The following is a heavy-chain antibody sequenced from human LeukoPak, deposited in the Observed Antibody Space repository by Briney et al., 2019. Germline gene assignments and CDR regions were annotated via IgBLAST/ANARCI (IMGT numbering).Heavy chain of an antibody. Sequence: GGSLRLSCAASGFTFSSYAMHWVRQAPGKGLEWVAVISYDGSNKYYADSVKGRFTISRDNSKNTLYLQMNSLRAEDTAVYYCARAHTPYERFLEWFFDYWGQGTLVTVSS. CDR1: GFTFSSYA. V-gene: IGHV3-30-3*01. J-gene: IGHJ4*02. D-gene: IGHD3-3*01. CDR3: ARAHTPYERFLEWFFDY. CDR2: ISYDGSNK.